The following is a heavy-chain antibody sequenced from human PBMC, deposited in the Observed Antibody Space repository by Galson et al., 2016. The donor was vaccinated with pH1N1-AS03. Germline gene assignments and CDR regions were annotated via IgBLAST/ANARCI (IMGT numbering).Heavy chain of an antibody. CDR2: IPYNGDN. Sequence: LSLTCTVSGGSIIGHHWSWIRQPPGKGLEWIGHIPYNGDNKYNPSLNTRVTISMDTSKSQLALTLSSVTATDTAVYYCAAFVEGGGGSGYWGQGRLVTVS. CDR1: GGSIIGHH. CDR3: AAFVEGGGGSGY. V-gene: IGHV4-59*08. J-gene: IGHJ4*02. D-gene: IGHD1-26*01.